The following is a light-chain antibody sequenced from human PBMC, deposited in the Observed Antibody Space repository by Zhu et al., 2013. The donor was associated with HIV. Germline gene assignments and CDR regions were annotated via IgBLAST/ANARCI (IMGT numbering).Light chain of an antibody. J-gene: IGLJ1*01. CDR1: NLGSKS. CDR2: DDN. V-gene: IGLV3-21*03. CDR3: QVWESNSENYV. Sequence: SYELTQPPSVSVAPGKTATIICGGNNLGSKSVHWYQQKPGQAPVLVIYDDNDRPSGIPERFSGSKSGITATLTITRVEAGDEADYYCQVWESNSENYVFGTGTKVTVL.